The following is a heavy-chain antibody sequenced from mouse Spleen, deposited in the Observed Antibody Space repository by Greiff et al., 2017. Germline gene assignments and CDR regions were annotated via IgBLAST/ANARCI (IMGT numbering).Heavy chain of an antibody. V-gene: IGHV5-9-1*01. CDR1: GFTFSSYA. D-gene: IGHD1-2*01. J-gene: IGHJ2*01. CDR2: ISSGGSYT. Sequence: EVKVVESGGGLVKPGGSLKLSCAASGFTFSSYAMSWVRQTPEKRLEWVATISSGGSYTYYPDSVKGRFTISRDNAKNTLYLQMSSLRSEDTAMYYCARPSLLRYFDYWGQGTTLTVSS. CDR3: ARPSLLRYFDY.